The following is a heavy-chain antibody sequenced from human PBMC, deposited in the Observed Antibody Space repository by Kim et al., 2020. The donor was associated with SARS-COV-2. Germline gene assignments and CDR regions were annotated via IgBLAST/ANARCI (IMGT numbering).Heavy chain of an antibody. CDR1: GGSISSSSYY. CDR3: ARDGRWFGELPHDY. V-gene: IGHV4-39*07. D-gene: IGHD3-10*01. CDR2: IYYSGST. J-gene: IGHJ4*01. Sequence: SETLSLTCTVSGGSISSSSYYWGWIRQPPGKGLEWIGSIYYSGSTYYNPSLKSRVTISVDTSKNQFSLKLSSVTAADTAVYYCARDGRWFGELPHDYWG.